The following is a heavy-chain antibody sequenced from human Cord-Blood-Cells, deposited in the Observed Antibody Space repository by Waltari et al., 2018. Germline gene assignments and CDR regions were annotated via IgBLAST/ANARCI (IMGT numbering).Heavy chain of an antibody. CDR3: ALGDHFDY. J-gene: IGHJ4*02. CDR1: GVTFSSYW. Sequence: EVQLVESGGGLVQPGGSLRLSCAASGVTFSSYWMSWVRQAPGKGLEWVANRKQDGSEKYYVDSVKGRFTISRDNAKNSLYLQMNSLRAEDTAVYYCALGDHFDYWGQGTLVTVSS. CDR2: RKQDGSEK. D-gene: IGHD3-16*01. V-gene: IGHV3-7*05.